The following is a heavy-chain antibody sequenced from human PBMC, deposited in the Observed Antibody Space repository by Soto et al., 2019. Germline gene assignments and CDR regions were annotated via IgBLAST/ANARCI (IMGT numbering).Heavy chain of an antibody. CDR2: MYYSGGT. CDR1: GGSISNDNYH. D-gene: IGHD3-9*01. J-gene: IGHJ5*02. V-gene: IGHV4-39*01. Sequence: PSETLSLTCIVSGGSISNDNYHWGWIRQPPGKGLEWIGSMYYSGGTYYNPSLKSRVTISVLTSKNQFSLKLRSVTAADTAVYYCARHEDWPAGWFDPWGQGTLVTVSS. CDR3: ARHEDWPAGWFDP.